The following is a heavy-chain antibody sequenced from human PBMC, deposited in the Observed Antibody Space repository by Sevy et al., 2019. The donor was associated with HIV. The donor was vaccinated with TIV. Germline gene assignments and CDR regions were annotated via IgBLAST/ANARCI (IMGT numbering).Heavy chain of an antibody. CDR1: GFTFSSYS. V-gene: IGHV3-21*01. Sequence: GGSLRLSCAASGFTFSSYSMNWVRQAPGKGLEWVSSISSSSSYIYYADSVKGRFTISRDNAKNSLYLQMNSLRAEDTAVYYCARAGGRFLEWAYFDYWGQGTLVTVS. CDR2: ISSSSSYI. CDR3: ARAGGRFLEWAYFDY. J-gene: IGHJ4*02. D-gene: IGHD3-3*01.